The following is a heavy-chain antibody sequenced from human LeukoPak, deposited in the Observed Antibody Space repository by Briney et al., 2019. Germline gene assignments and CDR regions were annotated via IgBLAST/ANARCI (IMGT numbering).Heavy chain of an antibody. D-gene: IGHD1-14*01. CDR3: ARTGNRGDAFDI. CDR1: GFTLSSYS. Sequence: GGSLRLSCAASGFTLSSYSMNWVRQAPGRGLEWVSYISSSSSTIYYADSVKGRFTISRDNAKTSLYLQMNSRRAEDTAVYYCARTGNRGDAFDIWGQGTMVTVSS. J-gene: IGHJ3*02. V-gene: IGHV3-48*01. CDR2: ISSSSSTI.